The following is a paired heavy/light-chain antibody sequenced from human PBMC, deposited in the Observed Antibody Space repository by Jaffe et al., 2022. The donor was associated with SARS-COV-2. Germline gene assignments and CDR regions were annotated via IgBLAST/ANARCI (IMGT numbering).Heavy chain of an antibody. V-gene: IGHV3-49*05. CDR3: SRDKTSDWNAVFDY. CDR1: GFSFGDYA. Sequence: EVQLVESGGDLVKPGRSLRLSCAAFGFSFGDYAMSWFRQAPGKGLEWIGFMTSKASGGAATYAASVKGRFTISRDDSQNIAYLQMNSLRTEDTALYYCSRDKTSDWNAVFDYWGQGTLVIVSS. J-gene: IGHJ4*02. D-gene: IGHD1-1*01. CDR2: MTSKASGGAA.
Light chain of an antibody. Sequence: DIVMTQSPDSLAVSVGERATINCKSSQSVLYNSDNKNYLAWYQQRPGQPPKLLFYWASIRQSGVPDRFSGSGSGTDFTLTISSLQAEDVAVYFCQQYYSAPLTFGGGTKVEIK. CDR3: QQYYSAPLT. V-gene: IGKV4-1*01. J-gene: IGKJ4*01. CDR1: QSVLYNSDNKNY. CDR2: WAS.